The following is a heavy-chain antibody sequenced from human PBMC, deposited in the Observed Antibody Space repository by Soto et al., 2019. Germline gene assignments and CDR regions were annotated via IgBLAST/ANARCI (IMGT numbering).Heavy chain of an antibody. V-gene: IGHV4-39*01. CDR1: GGSISSSSYY. J-gene: IGHJ5*02. CDR2: IYYSGST. CDR3: ARQPFCSSTSCYPFSMWFDP. Sequence: QLQLQESGPGLVKPSETLSLTCTVSGGSISSSSYYWGWIRQPPGKGLEWIGSIYYSGSTYYNPSLKVEFIISVDTAKNQFSLKLSSVTAADTAVYYCARQPFCSSTSCYPFSMWFDPWGQETLVSVSS. D-gene: IGHD2-2*01.